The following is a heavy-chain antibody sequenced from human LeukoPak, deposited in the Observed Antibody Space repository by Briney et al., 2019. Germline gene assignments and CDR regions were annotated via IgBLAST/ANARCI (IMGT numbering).Heavy chain of an antibody. CDR2: INHSGST. J-gene: IGHJ4*02. Sequence: SETLTLTCAVYGGSFSGYYWRWIRQPPGKGLEWIGEINHSGSTNYNPSLKGRVTISVDTSKNQFSLKLSSVTAADTAVYYCARGRYSYGSGSYSKFVYFEYWGQGTLVP. D-gene: IGHD3-10*01. CDR1: GGSFSGYY. CDR3: ARGRYSYGSGSYSKFVYFEY. V-gene: IGHV4-34*01.